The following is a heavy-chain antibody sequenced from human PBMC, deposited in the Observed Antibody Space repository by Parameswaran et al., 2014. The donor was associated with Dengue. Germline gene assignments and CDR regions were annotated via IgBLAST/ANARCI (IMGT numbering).Heavy chain of an antibody. D-gene: IGHD4-17*01. Sequence: VRQAPGKGLEWIGYIYYSGSTYYNPSLKSRVTISVDTSKNQFSLKLSSVTAADTAVYYCARAGAAFDPWGQGTLVTVSS. CDR2: IYYSGST. V-gene: IGHV4-31*02. J-gene: IGHJ5*02. CDR3: ARAGAAFDP.